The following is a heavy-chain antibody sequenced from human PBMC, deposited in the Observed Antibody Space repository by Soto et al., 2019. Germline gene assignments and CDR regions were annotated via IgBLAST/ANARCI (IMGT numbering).Heavy chain of an antibody. D-gene: IGHD3-3*01. Sequence: VASVKVSCKASGYTFTSYDINWVRQATGQGLEWMGWMNPNSGNTGYAQKFQGRVTMTRNTSISTAYMELSSLRSEDTAVYYCARARQGGTIFGVVIIQEAYYYYGMDVWGQGATVTVSS. CDR2: MNPNSGNT. J-gene: IGHJ6*02. V-gene: IGHV1-8*01. CDR3: ARARQGGTIFGVVIIQEAYYYYGMDV. CDR1: GYTFTSYD.